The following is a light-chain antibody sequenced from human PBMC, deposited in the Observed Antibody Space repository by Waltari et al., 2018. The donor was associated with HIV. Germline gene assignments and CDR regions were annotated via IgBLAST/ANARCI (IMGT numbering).Light chain of an antibody. CDR1: SSNTGSNH. CDR3: AAWDDNLSGWV. Sequence: QSVLTQPPPASGTPGQSVTISCSGSSSNTGSNHVYWYQQLPGTAPNLLIYRNNQRPSGVPDRFSGFKSGTSASLAISGLRSEDEADYYCAAWDDNLSGWVFGGGSKLTIL. J-gene: IGLJ3*02. V-gene: IGLV1-47*01. CDR2: RNN.